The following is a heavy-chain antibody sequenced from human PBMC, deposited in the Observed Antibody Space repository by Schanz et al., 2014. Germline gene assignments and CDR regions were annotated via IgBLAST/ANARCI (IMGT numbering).Heavy chain of an antibody. Sequence: EVQLAESGGGLVQPGGSLRLSCTASGFTFSSYSMNWVRQAPGRGLEWVSSISTSGTYMYIADSLKGRLTISRDDAKKSMYLQMNNLRAEDTAVYYCVRVSFADPRLYRGMDRDIDYWGQGTLVTVSS. CDR1: GFTFSSYS. CDR2: ISTSGTYM. CDR3: VRVSFADPRLYRGMDRDIDY. J-gene: IGHJ4*02. D-gene: IGHD5-18*01. V-gene: IGHV3-21*01.